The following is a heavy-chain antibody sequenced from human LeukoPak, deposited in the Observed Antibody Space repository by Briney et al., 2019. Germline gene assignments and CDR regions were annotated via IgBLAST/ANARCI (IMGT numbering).Heavy chain of an antibody. J-gene: IGHJ6*03. CDR3: ARVRGVATIRTDYYYYMDV. CDR1: GGSFSGYY. CDR2: INHSGST. D-gene: IGHD5-24*01. Sequence: SETLSLTCAVYGGSFSGYYWSWIRQPPGKGLEWIGEINHSGSTNYNPSLKSRVTISLDMSKNQFSLKLSSVTAADTAVYYCARVRGVATIRTDYYYYMDVWGKGTTVTVSS. V-gene: IGHV4-34*01.